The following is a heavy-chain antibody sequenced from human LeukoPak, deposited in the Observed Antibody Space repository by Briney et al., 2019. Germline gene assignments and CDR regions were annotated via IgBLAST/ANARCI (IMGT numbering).Heavy chain of an antibody. CDR2: IYPGDSDT. V-gene: IGHV5-51*03. CDR3: ARFGEGYCSSTSCYWNYYYYYMDV. D-gene: IGHD2-2*01. CDR1: GYSFTRYW. J-gene: IGHJ6*03. Sequence: GESLKISRKGSGYSFTRYWIGWVRQMPGKGLEWMGIIYPGDSDTRYSPSFQGQVTISADKSISTAYLQWSSLKASDTAMYYCARFGEGYCSSTSCYWNYYYYYMDVWGKGTTVTVSS.